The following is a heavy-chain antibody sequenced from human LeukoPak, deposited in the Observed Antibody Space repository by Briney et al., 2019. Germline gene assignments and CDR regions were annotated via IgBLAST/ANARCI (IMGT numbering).Heavy chain of an antibody. Sequence: ASVTVSCTSSGYTFTIYDINWVRQAPGQGLEWMGWMNPNSGNTGYAQKFQGRVTMTRNTSITTAYMELSSLRSEDTAVYYCARGRMKGSLVYMDVWGKGTTVTVSS. CDR1: GYTFTIYD. CDR3: ARGRMKGSLVYMDV. CDR2: MNPNSGNT. J-gene: IGHJ6*03. D-gene: IGHD2-15*01. V-gene: IGHV1-8*01.